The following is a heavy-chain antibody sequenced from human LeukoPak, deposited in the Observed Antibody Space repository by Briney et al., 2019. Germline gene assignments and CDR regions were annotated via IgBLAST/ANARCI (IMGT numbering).Heavy chain of an antibody. Sequence: GGSLRLSCAASGFTFSSYAMSWVRQAPGKGLEWVSTISGSGANTYYADSVKGRFTISRDNSKNTLYLQLKSLRAEDTAVYYCAKDSSSGTYFDYWGQGTLVTVSS. J-gene: IGHJ4*02. V-gene: IGHV3-23*01. CDR3: AKDSSSGTYFDY. D-gene: IGHD1-26*01. CDR2: ISGSGANT. CDR1: GFTFSSYA.